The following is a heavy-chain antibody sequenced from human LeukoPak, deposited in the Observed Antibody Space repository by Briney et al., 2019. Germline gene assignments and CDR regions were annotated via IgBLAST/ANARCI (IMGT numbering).Heavy chain of an antibody. D-gene: IGHD1-1*01. Sequence: PGGSLRLSCAASGFNFSYYGMHWVRQAPGRGLEWVAVISYDGSKKYYADSVKGRFAISRDNSKNTLYLQMNSLRAEDTAVYYCAKDGMAGVVDDAFDIWGQGTMVTVSS. CDR2: ISYDGSKK. V-gene: IGHV3-30*18. CDR1: GFNFSYYG. J-gene: IGHJ3*02. CDR3: AKDGMAGVVDDAFDI.